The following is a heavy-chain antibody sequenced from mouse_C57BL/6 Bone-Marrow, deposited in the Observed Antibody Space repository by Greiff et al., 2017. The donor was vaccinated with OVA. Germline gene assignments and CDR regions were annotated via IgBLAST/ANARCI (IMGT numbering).Heavy chain of an antibody. CDR3: ARSGLLSFAY. CDR1: GYTFTSYW. CDR2: IDPSDSYT. Sequence: QVQLQQPGAELVKPGASVKLSCTASGYTFTSYWMQWVKQRPGQGLEWIGEIDPSDSYTNYNQKFKGKATLTVDTSSSTAYMQLSSLTSEDSAVYYCARSGLLSFAYWGQGTLVTVSA. V-gene: IGHV1-50*01. D-gene: IGHD3-1*01. J-gene: IGHJ3*01.